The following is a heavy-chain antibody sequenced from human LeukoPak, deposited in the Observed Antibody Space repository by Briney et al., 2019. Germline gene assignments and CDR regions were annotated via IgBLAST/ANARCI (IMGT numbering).Heavy chain of an antibody. CDR2: IFTSGST. V-gene: IGHV4-4*08. J-gene: IGHJ4*02. CDR3: AREVRYFDWFFDY. D-gene: IGHD3-9*01. CDR1: GGSISSYY. Sequence: SETLSLTCTVSGGSISSYYWSWIRQPPGKGREWIGRIFTSGSTNYNPSLKSRVTISVDTSKNQFSLKLSSVTAADTAVYYCAREVRYFDWFFDYWGQGTLVTVSS.